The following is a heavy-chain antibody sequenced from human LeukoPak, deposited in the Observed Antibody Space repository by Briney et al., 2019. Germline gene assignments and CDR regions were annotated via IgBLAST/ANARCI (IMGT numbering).Heavy chain of an antibody. CDR3: ARAYGDYFDYFDY. CDR1: GYTFTSYA. CDR2: INAGNGNT. J-gene: IGHJ4*02. D-gene: IGHD4-17*01. Sequence: ASVKVSCKASGYTFTSYAMHWVRQAPGQRLEWMGWINAGNGNTKYSQKFQGRVTITRDTSASTAYMELSSLRSEDTAVYYCARAYGDYFDYFDYWGQGTLDTVSS. V-gene: IGHV1-3*01.